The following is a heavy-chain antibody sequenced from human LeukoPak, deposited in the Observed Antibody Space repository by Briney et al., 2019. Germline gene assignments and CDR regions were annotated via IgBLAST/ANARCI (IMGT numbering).Heavy chain of an antibody. CDR3: AKDPHTGIAPDY. CDR1: GGSFSGYY. D-gene: IGHD1-14*01. Sequence: SETLSLTCAVYGGSFSGYYWSWIRQPPGKGLEWIGEINHSGSTNYNPSLKSRVTISVGTSKNQFSLKLTYVTAADTAVYYCAKDPHTGIAPDYWGQGTLVTVSS. J-gene: IGHJ4*02. CDR2: INHSGST. V-gene: IGHV4-34*01.